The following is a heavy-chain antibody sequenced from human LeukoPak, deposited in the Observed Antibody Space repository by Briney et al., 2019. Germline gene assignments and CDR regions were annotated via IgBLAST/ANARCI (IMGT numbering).Heavy chain of an antibody. V-gene: IGHV3-66*01. CDR2: IYSGGST. CDR3: AXXXXSSGYYGFFDY. Sequence: GGSLRLSCAASGFTVSSNYMSWVRQAPGKGLEWVSVIYSGGSTYYADSVKGRFTISRDNSKNTLYLQMNSLRAEDTAVYYCAXXXXSSGYYGFFDYWGQGTLVTVSS. D-gene: IGHD3-22*01. J-gene: IGHJ4*02. CDR1: GFTVSSNY.